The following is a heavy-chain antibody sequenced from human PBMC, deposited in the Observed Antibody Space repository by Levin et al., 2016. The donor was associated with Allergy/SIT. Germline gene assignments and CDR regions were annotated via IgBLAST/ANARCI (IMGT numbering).Heavy chain of an antibody. D-gene: IGHD6-13*01. V-gene: IGHV4-31*02. J-gene: IGHJ5*02. Sequence: RQAPGKGLEWIGYIYYSGSTYYNPSLKSRVTISVDTSKNQFSLKLSSVTAADTAVYYCARSVIAAAVKWRIDPWGQGTLVTVSS. CDR2: IYYSGST. CDR3: ARSVIAAAVKWRIDP.